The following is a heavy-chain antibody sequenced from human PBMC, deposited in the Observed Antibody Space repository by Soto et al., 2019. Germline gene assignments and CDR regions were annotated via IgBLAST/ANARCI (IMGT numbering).Heavy chain of an antibody. Sequence: QVQLVQSGAEVTKPGASVKISCKTSGYTFTSYYIHWVRQVPGLGLQWLGIIHPSAGSATYSEEFQGRVTMTRVAYTRTFYMELTRLQSEDTAVYFCARGFGSYCETSGYYDYWGQGTLITVSS. CDR1: GYTFTSYY. V-gene: IGHV1-46*01. CDR3: ARGFGSYCETSGYYDY. D-gene: IGHD3-22*01. CDR2: IHPSAGSA. J-gene: IGHJ4*02.